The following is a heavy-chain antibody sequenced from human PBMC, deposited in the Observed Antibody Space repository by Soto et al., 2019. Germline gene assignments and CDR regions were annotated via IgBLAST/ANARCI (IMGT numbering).Heavy chain of an antibody. D-gene: IGHD3-10*01. CDR3: TTGRVLLWFGETEGPIS. CDR1: GFTFSNAW. V-gene: IGHV3-15*01. J-gene: IGHJ4*02. Sequence: GGSLRLSCAASGFTFSNAWMSWVRQAPGKGLEWVGRIKSKTDGGTTDYAAPVKGRFTISRDDSKNTLYLQMNSLKTEDTAVYYCTTGRVLLWFGETEGPISWGQGTLVTVSS. CDR2: IKSKTDGGTT.